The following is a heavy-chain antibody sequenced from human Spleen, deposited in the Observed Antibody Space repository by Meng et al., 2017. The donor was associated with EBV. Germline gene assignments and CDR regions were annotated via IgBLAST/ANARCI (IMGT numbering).Heavy chain of an antibody. J-gene: IGHJ4*01. CDR2: INLGGNT. V-gene: IGHV4-34*01. CDR1: GGSPSFSD. D-gene: IGHD6-19*01. Sequence: QGQLQAGGAVLVKPSEHLLPTFACYGGSPSFSDWSWIRQPPGKGLEWIGEINLGGNTNYNPSLKSRVSISVDTSKNHFSLKVDSVTAADTAVYYCATWNNNGWYYGYWGQGTLVTVSS. CDR3: ATWNNNGWYYGY.